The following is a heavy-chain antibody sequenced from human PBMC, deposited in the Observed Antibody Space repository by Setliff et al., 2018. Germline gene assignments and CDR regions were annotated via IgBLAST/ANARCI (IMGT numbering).Heavy chain of an antibody. CDR2: ISITSRHYT. CDR1: GFTFSDYY. Sequence: PGGSLRLSCVASGFTFSDYYMSWIRQAPGKGLEHVSFISITSRHYTNYADSVKGRFTISRDNAKTSLYLQMNGLRAEDTGVYYCARAKGTTMATQYFDYWGQGTLVTVSS. J-gene: IGHJ4*02. CDR3: ARAKGTTMATQYFDY. D-gene: IGHD3-10*01. V-gene: IGHV3-11*06.